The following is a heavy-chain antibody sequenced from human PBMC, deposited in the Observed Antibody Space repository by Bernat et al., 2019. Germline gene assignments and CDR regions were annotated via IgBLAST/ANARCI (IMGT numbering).Heavy chain of an antibody. V-gene: IGHV3-21*01. CDR3: ARDASPVELWYVNNFDY. D-gene: IGHD2-21*01. Sequence: EVQLVESGGGLVKPGGSLRLSCAASGFTFSSYSMNWVRQAPGKGLEWVSSISSSSSYVYYADSVKGRFTISRDNAKNSLYLQMNSLRAEDTAVYYCARDASPVELWYVNNFDYWGQGTLVTVSS. J-gene: IGHJ4*02. CDR2: ISSSSSYV. CDR1: GFTFSSYS.